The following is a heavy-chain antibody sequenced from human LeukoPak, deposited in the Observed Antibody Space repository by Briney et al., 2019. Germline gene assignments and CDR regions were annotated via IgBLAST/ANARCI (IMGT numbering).Heavy chain of an antibody. D-gene: IGHD1-26*01. Sequence: GGSLRLSCAASGFTFSSYAMHWARQAPGKGLEWVAVISYDGSNKYYADSVKGRFTISRDNSKNTLYLQMNSLRAEDTAVYYCARGGSYGPFDYWGQGTLVTVSS. J-gene: IGHJ4*02. V-gene: IGHV3-30-3*01. CDR1: GFTFSSYA. CDR2: ISYDGSNK. CDR3: ARGGSYGPFDY.